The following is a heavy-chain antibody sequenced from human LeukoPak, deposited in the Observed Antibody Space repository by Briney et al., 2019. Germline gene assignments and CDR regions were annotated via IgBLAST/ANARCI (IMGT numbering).Heavy chain of an antibody. D-gene: IGHD3-22*01. J-gene: IGHJ4*02. Sequence: SETLSLTCAVYGGFFSDYYWSWIRQPPGKGLEWIGEINHSGSNNYHPSLKSRVTISVETSKNQFSLNLGSVTAADTAVYYCARGPSIRYYDGTGYYYFDYWGQGTLVTASS. V-gene: IGHV4-34*01. CDR3: ARGPSIRYYDGTGYYYFDY. CDR2: INHSGSN. CDR1: GGFFSDYY.